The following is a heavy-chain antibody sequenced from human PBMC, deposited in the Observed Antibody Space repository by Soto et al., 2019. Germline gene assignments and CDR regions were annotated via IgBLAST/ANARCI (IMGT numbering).Heavy chain of an antibody. J-gene: IGHJ6*02. CDR1: GFTFSSYG. CDR2: ISYDGSNK. D-gene: IGHD1-26*01. V-gene: IGHV3-30*18. Sequence: LRLSCAASGFTFSSYGMHWVRQAPGKGLEWVAVISYDGSNKYYADSVKGRFTISRDNSKNTLYLQMNSLRAEDTAVYYCAKVFSGSYYYYYGMDVWGQGTTVTVSS. CDR3: AKVFSGSYYYYYGMDV.